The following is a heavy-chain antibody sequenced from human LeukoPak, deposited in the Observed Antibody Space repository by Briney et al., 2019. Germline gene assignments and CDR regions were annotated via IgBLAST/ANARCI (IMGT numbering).Heavy chain of an antibody. CDR2: IYSGGST. CDR3: AREACSGSSSYIDY. CDR1: GFTVSSNY. J-gene: IGHJ4*02. D-gene: IGHD6-13*01. Sequence: GGSLRLSCAASGFTVSSNYMSWVRQAPGKGLEWVSVIYSGGSTYYADSVKGRFTISRDNSKNTLYLQMNSLRAEDTAVYYCAREACSGSSSYIDYWGQGTLVTVSS. V-gene: IGHV3-53*01.